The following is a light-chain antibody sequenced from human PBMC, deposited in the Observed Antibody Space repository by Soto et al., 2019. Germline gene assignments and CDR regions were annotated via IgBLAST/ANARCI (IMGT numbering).Light chain of an antibody. V-gene: IGKV2-28*01. CDR2: LGS. J-gene: IGKJ4*01. CDR3: MQALQTPLT. CDR1: QSLLHSDGYNY. Sequence: DIVMTQSPLSLPVTPGEPASISCRSSQSLLHSDGYNYLDWFLQRPGQSPQLLIYLGSSRASGVPDMFSGSGSGTDFTLKISRVEAEDVGLYYCMQALQTPLTFGGGTKVDIK.